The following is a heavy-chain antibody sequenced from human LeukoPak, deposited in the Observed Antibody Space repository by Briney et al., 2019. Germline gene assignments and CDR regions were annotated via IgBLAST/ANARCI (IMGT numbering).Heavy chain of an antibody. J-gene: IGHJ4*02. D-gene: IGHD3-16*02. V-gene: IGHV3-66*01. CDR1: GFTVSSNY. Sequence: GGSLRLACAASGFTVSSNYMSWVRQAPGKGLEWVSIIYSDGSTYYRDSVKGRFTISRDNSKNTLYLQMNSLRAEDTAVYYCAREGLRLGALSLYIDSWGQGTLVTVSS. CDR2: IYSDGST. CDR3: AREGLRLGALSLYIDS.